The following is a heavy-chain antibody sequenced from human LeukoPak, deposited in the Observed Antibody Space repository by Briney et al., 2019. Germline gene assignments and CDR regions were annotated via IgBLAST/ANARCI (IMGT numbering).Heavy chain of an antibody. CDR1: GYTFTGEY. V-gene: IGHV1-2*02. CDR3: ARDSAYYYDSSGYPTDAFDI. J-gene: IGHJ3*02. CDR2: INPKRGGT. D-gene: IGHD3-22*01. Sequence: GASVKVSCKASGYTFTGEYMHWVRQAPGQGLEWMGWINPKRGGTNYAHNFQGRVTMTRDTSISTAYMELSRLRSDDTAVYFCARDSAYYYDSSGYPTDAFDIWGQGTMVTVSS.